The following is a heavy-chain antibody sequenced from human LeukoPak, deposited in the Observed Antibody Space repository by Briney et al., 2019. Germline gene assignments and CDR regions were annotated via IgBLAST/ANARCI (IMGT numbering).Heavy chain of an antibody. V-gene: IGHV1-2*06. CDR2: INPNSGGT. J-gene: IGHJ6*02. Sequence: ASVKVSCTASGYTFTGYYMHWVRQAPGQGLEWMGRINPNSGGTNYAQKFQGRVTMTRDTSISTAYMELSRLRSDDTAVYYCARPHIAVAGTRDYYYGMDVWGQGTTVTVSS. CDR1: GYTFTGYY. CDR3: ARPHIAVAGTRDYYYGMDV. D-gene: IGHD6-19*01.